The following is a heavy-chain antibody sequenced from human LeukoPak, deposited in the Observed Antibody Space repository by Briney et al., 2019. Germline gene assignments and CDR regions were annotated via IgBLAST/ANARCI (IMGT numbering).Heavy chain of an antibody. CDR2: IIPIFGTA. Sequence: ASVKLSCKASGVTFRSYAIRWVRQAPGQGLEWMGGIIPIFGTANYAQTFQGRVTITADESTSTAYMELSSLRSEDTAVYYCAGDGDEVLWCGELVPMEHERYYYYYGMLVGGRGPTVSVFS. V-gene: IGHV1-69*13. D-gene: IGHD3-10*01. CDR3: AGDGDEVLWCGELVPMEHERYYYYYGMLV. J-gene: IGHJ6*02. CDR1: GVTFRSYA.